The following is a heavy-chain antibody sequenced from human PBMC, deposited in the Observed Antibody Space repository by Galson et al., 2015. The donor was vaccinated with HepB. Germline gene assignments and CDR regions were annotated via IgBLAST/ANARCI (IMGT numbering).Heavy chain of an antibody. CDR3: ARGLWGSSWYYFDY. V-gene: IGHV3-7*03. Sequence: SLRLSCAASGFTFSSYWMSWVRQAPGKGLEWVAKIKQDGSEKYYVDSVKGRFTISRDNAKNSLYLQMNSLRAEDPAVYYCARGLWGSSWYYFDYRGQGTLVTVSS. CDR1: GFTFSSYW. J-gene: IGHJ4*02. CDR2: IKQDGSEK. D-gene: IGHD6-13*01.